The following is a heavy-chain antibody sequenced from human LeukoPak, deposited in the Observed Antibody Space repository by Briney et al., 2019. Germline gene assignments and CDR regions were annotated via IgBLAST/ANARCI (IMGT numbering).Heavy chain of an antibody. V-gene: IGHV4-39*01. D-gene: IGHD6-6*01. CDR3: ARRGHSSSSGGFDY. CDR1: GGSIISSPHY. Sequence: SETLSLTCSVSGGSIISSPHYWSWIRPPPGQGLEYIGNIYYSGATYYNPSLKSRVTISVDTSNNQFSLELRSVTAADTAVYYCARRGHSSSSGGFDYWGQGTLVTVSS. CDR2: IYYSGAT. J-gene: IGHJ4*02.